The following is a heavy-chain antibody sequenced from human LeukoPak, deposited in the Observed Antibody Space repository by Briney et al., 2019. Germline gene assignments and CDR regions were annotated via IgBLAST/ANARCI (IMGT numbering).Heavy chain of an antibody. CDR1: GFTFSTYW. Sequence: GGPLRLSCEASGFTFSTYWMHWVRQAPGKGLVWVSRITPDGTSTTYADSVKGRFTISRDNAKNTLYVQMNRLRAEDTAVHYCARGAFGVYAFDIWGQGTMVTVSS. D-gene: IGHD3-3*01. V-gene: IGHV3-74*01. J-gene: IGHJ3*02. CDR2: ITPDGTST. CDR3: ARGAFGVYAFDI.